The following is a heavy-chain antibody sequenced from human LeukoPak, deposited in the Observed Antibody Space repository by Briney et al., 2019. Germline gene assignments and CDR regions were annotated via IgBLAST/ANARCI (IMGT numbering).Heavy chain of an antibody. CDR1: GGSFSGYY. D-gene: IGHD3-3*01. J-gene: IGHJ6*04. V-gene: IGHV4-34*01. CDR3: AKPPYYDFWSGSWMDV. CDR2: INHSGST. Sequence: PSETLSLTCAVYGGSFSGYYWSWIRQPPGKGLEWIGEINHSGSTNYNPSLKSRVTISVHTSKNQFSLKLSSVTAANTAVYYCAKPPYYDFWSGSWMDVWGKGTTVTVSS.